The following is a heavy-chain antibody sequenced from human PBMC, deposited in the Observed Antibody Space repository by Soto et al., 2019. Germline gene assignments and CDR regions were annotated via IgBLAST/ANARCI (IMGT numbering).Heavy chain of an antibody. D-gene: IGHD6-13*01. CDR1: GGTFSSYA. CDR2: FIPVFGTA. V-gene: IGHV1-69*13. Sequence: SVKVSCKASGGTFSSYAISWVRQAPGQGLEWMGGFIPVFGTATYAQKFQGRVTITADESTRTAYMELSSLRSEDTAVYYCARVRHSSRYLYGMDVWGQGTTVTVSS. CDR3: ARVRHSSRYLYGMDV. J-gene: IGHJ6*02.